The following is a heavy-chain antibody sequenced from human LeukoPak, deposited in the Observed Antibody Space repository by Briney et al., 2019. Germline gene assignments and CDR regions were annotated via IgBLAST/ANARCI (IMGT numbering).Heavy chain of an antibody. J-gene: IGHJ4*02. CDR3: VLGHYDILTGYLLFEY. CDR2: IYYSGST. D-gene: IGHD3-9*01. CDR1: GGSISSYY. Sequence: PSETLSLTCTVSGGSISSYYWSWIRQPPGKGLEWIGYIYYSGSTNYNPSLKSRVTISVDTSKNQFSLKLSSVTAADTAVYYCVLGHYDILTGYLLFEYWGQGTLVTVSS. V-gene: IGHV4-59*01.